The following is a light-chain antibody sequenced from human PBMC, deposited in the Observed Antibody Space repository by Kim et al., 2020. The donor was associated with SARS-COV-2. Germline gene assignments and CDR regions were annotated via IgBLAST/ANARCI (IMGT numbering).Light chain of an antibody. CDR3: GTWDSSLSARV. CDR2: DNN. Sequence: GQTVTISCSGSSSNIGNNSVSWYQQLPGTAPKLLIYDNNKRPSGIPDRFSASKSGTSATLGITGLQTGDEADYYCGTWDSSLSARVFGGGTQLTVL. V-gene: IGLV1-51*01. J-gene: IGLJ3*02. CDR1: SSNIGNNS.